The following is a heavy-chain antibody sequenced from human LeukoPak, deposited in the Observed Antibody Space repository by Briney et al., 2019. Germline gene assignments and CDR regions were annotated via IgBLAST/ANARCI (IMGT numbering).Heavy chain of an antibody. D-gene: IGHD4-23*01. CDR1: AFTFSDHY. J-gene: IGHJ4*02. CDR2: ISSGSTYT. V-gene: IGHV3-11*05. CDR3: ARGDYGGDYFDY. Sequence: GGSLRLSCEVSAFTFSDHYMSWIRQAPGKRLEWVSYISSGSTYTNYADSVEGRFTISRDNAKNSLYLQMNSLRAEDTAVYYCARGDYGGDYFDYWGQGTLVTVSS.